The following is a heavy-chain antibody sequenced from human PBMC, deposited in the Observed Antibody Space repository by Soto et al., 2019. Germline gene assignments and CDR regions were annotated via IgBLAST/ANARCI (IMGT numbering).Heavy chain of an antibody. V-gene: IGHV4-34*01. Sequence: QVQLQQWGAGLLKPSETLSLTCAVYGGSFSGYYWSWIRQPPGKGLEWIGEINHSGSTNCNPSLKSRVTISVDTSKNQFSLKLSSVTAADTAVYYCARGMWLRPSYFDYWGQGTLVTVSS. CDR3: ARGMWLRPSYFDY. J-gene: IGHJ4*02. D-gene: IGHD5-12*01. CDR1: GGSFSGYY. CDR2: INHSGST.